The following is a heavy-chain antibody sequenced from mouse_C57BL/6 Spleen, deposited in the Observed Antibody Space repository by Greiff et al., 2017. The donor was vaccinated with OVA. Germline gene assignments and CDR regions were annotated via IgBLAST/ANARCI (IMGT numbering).Heavy chain of an antibody. Sequence: VQVVESGAELVRPGTSVKMSCKASGYTFTNYWIGWAKQRPGHGLEWIGDIYPGGGYTNYNEKFKGKATLTADKSSSTAYMQFSSLTSEDSASYYCARGPYFDYWGQGTTLTVSS. CDR1: GYTFTNYW. J-gene: IGHJ2*01. V-gene: IGHV1-63*01. CDR2: IYPGGGYT. CDR3: ARGPYFDY.